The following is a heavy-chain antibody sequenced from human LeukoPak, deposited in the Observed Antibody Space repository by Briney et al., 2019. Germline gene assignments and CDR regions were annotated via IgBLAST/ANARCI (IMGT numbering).Heavy chain of an antibody. CDR2: IYYSGST. CDR1: GGSISSSSYY. V-gene: IGHV4-39*01. Sequence: SETQSLTCTVSGGSISSSSYYWGWIRQPPGKGLEWIGSIYYSGSTYYNPSLKSRVTISVDTSKNQFSLKLSSVTAADTAVYYCARGVPSNRRLDYWGQGTLVTVSS. CDR3: ARGVPSNRRLDY. J-gene: IGHJ4*02. D-gene: IGHD2/OR15-2a*01.